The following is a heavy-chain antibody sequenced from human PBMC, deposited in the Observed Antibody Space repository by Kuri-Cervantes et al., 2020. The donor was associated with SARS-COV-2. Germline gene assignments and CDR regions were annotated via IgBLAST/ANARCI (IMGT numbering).Heavy chain of an antibody. V-gene: IGHV4-39*01. CDR1: GGSISSSSYY. CDR3: ASGYDFRTDY. J-gene: IGHJ4*02. Sequence: GSLRLSCTVSGGSISSSSYYWGWIRQPPGKGLEWIGSIYYSGSTYYNPSLKSRVTISVDTSKNQFSLKLSSVTAADTAVYYCASGYDFRTDYWGQGTLVTVSS. D-gene: IGHD3-3*01. CDR2: IYYSGST.